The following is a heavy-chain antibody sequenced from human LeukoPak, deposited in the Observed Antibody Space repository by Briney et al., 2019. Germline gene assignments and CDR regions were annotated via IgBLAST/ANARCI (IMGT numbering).Heavy chain of an antibody. CDR3: ARDTRGFWRGRGGSSGGGGINWFDA. Sequence: PSETLSLTCTVSGDSVNSGTYYWSWIRQPPGKGLEWIGYIYYSGSTDYNPSLKSRATISLDASKNQFSLKLTSVTAPDSAVYYWARDTRGFWRGRGGSSGGGGINWFDAWGRGTLVIVSS. J-gene: IGHJ5*02. CDR2: IYYSGST. V-gene: IGHV4-61*01. CDR1: GDSVNSGTYY. D-gene: IGHD3-3*01.